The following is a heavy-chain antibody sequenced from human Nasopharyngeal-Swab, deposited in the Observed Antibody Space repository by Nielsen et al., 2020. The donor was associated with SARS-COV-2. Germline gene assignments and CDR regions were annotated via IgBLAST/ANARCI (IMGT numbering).Heavy chain of an antibody. J-gene: IGHJ6*02. V-gene: IGHV3-23*01. CDR2: ISGSGDIT. CDR3: AKGAYFMLIMDV. Sequence: GESLKISCEASGFDFGSHAMSWVRQAPGKGLEWVSSISGSGDITYYADSVRGRFTISRDNSKKTLDPQMTSLRVEDTAVYYCAKGAYFMLIMDVRGQGTTVTVS. CDR1: GFDFGSHA. D-gene: IGHD2-8*01.